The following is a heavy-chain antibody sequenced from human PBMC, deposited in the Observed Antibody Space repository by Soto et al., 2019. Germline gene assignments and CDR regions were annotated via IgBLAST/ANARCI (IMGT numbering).Heavy chain of an antibody. CDR1: GYTFADYL. V-gene: IGHV1-46*01. D-gene: IGHD3-16*01. CDR3: ARGGEVCLFGLLPFAF. CDR2: INPSVEAT. J-gene: IGHJ4*02. Sequence: QVRLVQSGAEVKKPGASVKLSCKASGYTFADYLIHWGRQAPGQGLSWLGIINPSVEATDYAQNFQGRLTKTRDTSTTSVDMELTSLTSDDTAVYFCARGGEVCLFGLLPFAFCGQGTLVTV.